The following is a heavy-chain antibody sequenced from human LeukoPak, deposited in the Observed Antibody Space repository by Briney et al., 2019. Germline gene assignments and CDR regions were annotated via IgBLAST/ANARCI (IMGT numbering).Heavy chain of an antibody. CDR2: ISSNGGST. V-gene: IGHV3-64D*06. Sequence: PGGSLRLSCSASGFTFSSYAMHWVRQAPGKGLDYVSAISSNGGSTYYADSVKGRFTISRDNSKNTLYLQMSSLRAEDTAVYYCVKDGGYSYGYIYYYYGMDVWGKGTTVTVSS. CDR1: GFTFSSYA. CDR3: VKDGGYSYGYIYYYYGMDV. D-gene: IGHD5-18*01. J-gene: IGHJ6*04.